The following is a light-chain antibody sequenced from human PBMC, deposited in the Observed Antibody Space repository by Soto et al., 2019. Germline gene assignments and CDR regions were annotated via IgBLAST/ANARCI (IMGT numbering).Light chain of an antibody. CDR2: SAS. V-gene: IGKV1D-16*01. Sequence: QVTQSPSSVSASVGDRVTITCQTSKDISTSVAWYQQKPGKAPNLLIYSASALHRGVPSRFSGSGYGTEFTLTISSLQPDDIATYYCQQYDSYSTFGGGTKVDIK. J-gene: IGKJ4*01. CDR3: QQYDSYST. CDR1: KDISTS.